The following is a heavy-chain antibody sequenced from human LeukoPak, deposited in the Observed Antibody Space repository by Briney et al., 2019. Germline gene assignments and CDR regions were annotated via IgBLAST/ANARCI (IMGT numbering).Heavy chain of an antibody. D-gene: IGHD6-13*01. CDR3: ARIGLYTSSWYFDI. CDR2: IKQDESEK. J-gene: IGHJ3*02. CDR1: GFLFSNYW. Sequence: PGGSLRLSCAASGFLFSNYWMSWVRQAPGKGLECVAIIKQDESEKYYVDSVKGRFTISRDNAKNSLYLQVNSLRAEDTAVYYCARIGLYTSSWYFDIWGQGTMVTVSS. V-gene: IGHV3-7*01.